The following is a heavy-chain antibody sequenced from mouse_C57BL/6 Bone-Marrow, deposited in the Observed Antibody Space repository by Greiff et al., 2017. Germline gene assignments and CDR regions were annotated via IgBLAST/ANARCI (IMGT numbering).Heavy chain of an antibody. CDR3: TGDDYERGFDY. J-gene: IGHJ2*01. D-gene: IGHD2-4*01. CDR2: IYPGNSDT. CDR1: GYTFTSYW. V-gene: IGHV1-5*01. Sequence: EVQLQQSGTVLARPGASVKMSCKTSGYTFTSYWMHWVKQRPGQGLEGIGAIYPGNSDTSYNQKFKGKAKLTAVTSASTAYMELSSLTNEDSAVYYCTGDDYERGFDYWGQGTTLTVSS.